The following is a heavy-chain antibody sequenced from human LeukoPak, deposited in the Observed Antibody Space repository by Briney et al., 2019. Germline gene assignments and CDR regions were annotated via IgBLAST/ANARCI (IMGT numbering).Heavy chain of an antibody. Sequence: PSETLSLTCTVSGGSISSYYWSWIRQPPGKGLEWIGYIYYSGGTNYNPSLKSRVTISVDTSKNQFSLKLSSVTAADTAVYYCARALDYWGQGTLVTVSS. J-gene: IGHJ4*02. CDR1: GGSISSYY. CDR3: ARALDY. CDR2: IYYSGGT. V-gene: IGHV4-59*12.